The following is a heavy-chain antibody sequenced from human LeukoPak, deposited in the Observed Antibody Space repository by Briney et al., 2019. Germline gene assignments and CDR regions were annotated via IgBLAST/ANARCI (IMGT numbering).Heavy chain of an antibody. CDR1: GFTFSSYA. CDR3: ARDPRFYGSGSQLDY. D-gene: IGHD3-10*01. V-gene: IGHV3-30*04. CDR2: ISYDGSNK. J-gene: IGHJ4*02. Sequence: GGSLRLSCAASGFTFSSYAMHWVRQAPGKGLEWMAVISYDGSNKYYADSVKGRFTISRDNSKNTLYLQMNSLRAEDTAVYYCARDPRFYGSGSQLDYWGQETLVTVSS.